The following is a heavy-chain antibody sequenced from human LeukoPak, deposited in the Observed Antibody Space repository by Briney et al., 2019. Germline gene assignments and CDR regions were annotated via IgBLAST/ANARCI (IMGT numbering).Heavy chain of an antibody. CDR3: ARGGQGDGYSADEAFDF. D-gene: IGHD5-24*01. V-gene: IGHV6-1*01. Sequence: SQTLSLTCVISGDSVASNSTACNWIRQSPSRGLEWLGRTYYRSKWYNDYALSMKSRIPINPDTSKTQFSLQLNSVTPEDTAVYYCARGGQGDGYSADEAFDFWGQGTMATVS. J-gene: IGHJ3*01. CDR1: GDSVASNSTA. CDR2: TYYRSKWYN.